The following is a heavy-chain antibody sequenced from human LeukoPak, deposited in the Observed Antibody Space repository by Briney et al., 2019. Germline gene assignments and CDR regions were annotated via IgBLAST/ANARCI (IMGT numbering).Heavy chain of an antibody. CDR3: ARCDSGGWFFDS. V-gene: IGHV4-34*01. CDR2: INQSGSS. Sequence: SETLSLTCAVSGGSFSGYSWNWIRQPPGKGLEWIGEINQSGSSKYNPSLKSRVTISIDTSKSQFSMRLNSVTAADTALYYCARCDSGGWFFDSWGQGALVSVSS. CDR1: GGSFSGYS. J-gene: IGHJ5*01. D-gene: IGHD6-19*01.